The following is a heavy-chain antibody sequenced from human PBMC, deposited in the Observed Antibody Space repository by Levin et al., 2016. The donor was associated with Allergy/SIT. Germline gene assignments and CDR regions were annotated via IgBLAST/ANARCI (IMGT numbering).Heavy chain of an antibody. J-gene: IGHJ3*02. D-gene: IGHD1-7*01. CDR3: ARVIWNYGAFDI. V-gene: IGHV3-53*01. Sequence: VRQAPGKGLEWVSVIHSGTTTDYADSVKGRFTISRDNSKNTLYLQMNSLRAEDTAVYYCARVIWNYGAFDIWGQGTMVTVSS. CDR2: IHSGTTT.